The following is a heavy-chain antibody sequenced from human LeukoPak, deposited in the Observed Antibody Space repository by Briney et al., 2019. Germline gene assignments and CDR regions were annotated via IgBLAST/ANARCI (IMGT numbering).Heavy chain of an antibody. CDR2: ISYDGSNK. D-gene: IGHD6-25*01. V-gene: IGHV3-30*04. Sequence: GGSLRLSCAASGFTFSSYAMHWVRQAPGKGLEWVAVISYDGSNKYYADSVKSRFTISRDNFKNTLYLQMNSLRAEDTAVYYCARRSAAKDAFDIWGQGTMVTVSS. CDR3: ARRSAAKDAFDI. CDR1: GFTFSSYA. J-gene: IGHJ3*02.